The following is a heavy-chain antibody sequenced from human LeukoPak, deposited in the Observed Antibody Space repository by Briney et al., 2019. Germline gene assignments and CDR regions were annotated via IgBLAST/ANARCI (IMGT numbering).Heavy chain of an antibody. V-gene: IGHV3-74*01. Sequence: PGGSLRHSRAASGFTFSRYWVHWLRQPPGKGGVWVSRSSTDGSSTSYADSVKGRLTISRDNGKNTLYLQMNSLRAEGTAVYHCAKGTPSYYFYYWGQGTLVTVSS. CDR1: GFTFSRYW. CDR2: SSTDGSST. CDR3: AKGTPSYYFYY. D-gene: IGHD2-15*01. J-gene: IGHJ4*02.